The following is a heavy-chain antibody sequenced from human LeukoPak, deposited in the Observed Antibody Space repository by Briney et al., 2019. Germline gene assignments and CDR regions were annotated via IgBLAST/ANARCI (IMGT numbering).Heavy chain of an antibody. CDR3: AREGAGTSASHFDY. J-gene: IGHJ4*02. CDR1: GFTFSSYS. D-gene: IGHD6-19*01. Sequence: PGGSLRLSCAASGFTFSSYSMNWVRQAPGKGLEWVSSISSSSSYIHYADAVKGRFTISRDNAKNSLYLQMNSLRAEDTAVYYCAREGAGTSASHFDYWGQGTLVTVSS. CDR2: ISSSSSYI. V-gene: IGHV3-21*01.